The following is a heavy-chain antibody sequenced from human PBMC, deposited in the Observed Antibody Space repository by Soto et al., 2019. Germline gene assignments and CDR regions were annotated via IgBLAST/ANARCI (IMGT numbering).Heavy chain of an antibody. D-gene: IGHD1-26*01. Sequence: TVSLNCTVSGGSISSGGYYWSWIRQHPGEGLEWIGYIYYSGCTYYNPSLESRVTISADTSKNQFSLKLRSVTAADTAVYYCARGRGSSQHNWFDPWGQGTLVTVSS. CDR2: IYYSGCT. V-gene: IGHV4-31*03. CDR3: ARGRGSSQHNWFDP. J-gene: IGHJ5*02. CDR1: GGSISSGGYY.